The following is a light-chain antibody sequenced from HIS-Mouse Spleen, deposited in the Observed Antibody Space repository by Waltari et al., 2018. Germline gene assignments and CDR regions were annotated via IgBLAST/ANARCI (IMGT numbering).Light chain of an antibody. J-gene: IGLJ1*01. V-gene: IGLV2-11*01. CDR1: SSAVGGYNY. CDR3: CSYAGSYTGV. Sequence: QSALTQPRSVSGSPGQSVTISCTGTSSAVGGYNYVSWYQPHPGKAPKLMIYDVSKRPSGVPDRFSGSKSGNTASLTISGLQAEDEADYYCCSYAGSYTGVFGTGTKVTVL. CDR2: DVS.